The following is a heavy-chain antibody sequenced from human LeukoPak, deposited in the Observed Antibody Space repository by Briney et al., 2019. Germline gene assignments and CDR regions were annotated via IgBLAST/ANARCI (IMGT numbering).Heavy chain of an antibody. CDR1: GFTFSSYW. J-gene: IGHJ5*02. V-gene: IGHV3-7*01. CDR3: ARGASSTSWKRDWFDP. Sequence: PGGSLRLSCAASGFTFSSYWMTWVRQAPGKGLEWVANINQDGSEKFYVDSVKGRFTISRDNAKNSLYLQMNSLRAEDTAVYYCARGASSTSWKRDWFDPWGQGTLVTVSS. D-gene: IGHD2-2*01. CDR2: INQDGSEK.